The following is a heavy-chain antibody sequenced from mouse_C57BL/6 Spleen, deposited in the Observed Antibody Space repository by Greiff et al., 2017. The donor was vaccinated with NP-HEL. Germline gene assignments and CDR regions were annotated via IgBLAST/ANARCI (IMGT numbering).Heavy chain of an antibody. V-gene: IGHV5-17*01. CDR1: GFTFSDYG. J-gene: IGHJ3*01. CDR3: ARDTTVVEGPPFAY. D-gene: IGHD1-1*01. Sequence: EVQGVESGGGLVKPGGSLKLSCAASGFTFSDYGMHWVRQAPEKGLEWVAYISSGSSTIYYADTVKGRFTISRDNAKNTLFLQMTSLRSEDTAMYYCARDTTVVEGPPFAYWGQGTLVTVSA. CDR2: ISSGSSTI.